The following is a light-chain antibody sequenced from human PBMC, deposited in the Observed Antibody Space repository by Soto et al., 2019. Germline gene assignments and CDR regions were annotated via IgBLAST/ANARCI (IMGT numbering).Light chain of an antibody. CDR2: KSS. CDR1: QSISSW. CDR3: QQYNSYPWT. Sequence: DIPMTQSPSTLSASVGDRVTITCRASQSISSWLAWYQQKPGKAPNLLIYKSSSLESAVPSRFSGSGSGTEFTLTISSLQPDDFATYYCQQYNSYPWTFGQGTKVEFK. V-gene: IGKV1-5*03. J-gene: IGKJ1*01.